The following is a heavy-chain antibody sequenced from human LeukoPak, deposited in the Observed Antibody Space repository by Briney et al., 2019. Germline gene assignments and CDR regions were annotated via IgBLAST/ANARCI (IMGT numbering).Heavy chain of an antibody. CDR1: GFSLSTSGMR. CDR2: IDWDDDK. Sequence: ESGPALVKPTQTLTLTCTFSGFSLSTSGMRVSWIRQPPGKALEWLARIDWDDDKFYSTSLKTRLTISKDTSKNQVALTMTNMDPVDTATYYCARMAQDCGGDCYSGLYYFDYWGQGTLVTVSS. CDR3: ARMAQDCGGDCYSGLYYFDY. J-gene: IGHJ4*02. V-gene: IGHV2-70*04. D-gene: IGHD2-21*02.